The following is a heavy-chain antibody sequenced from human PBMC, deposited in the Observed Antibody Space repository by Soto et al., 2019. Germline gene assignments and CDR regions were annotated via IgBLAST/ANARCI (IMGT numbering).Heavy chain of an antibody. CDR1: SGSISSSNW. D-gene: IGHD6-6*01. CDR2: IYHSGST. CDR3: ARFSSSAGYFDY. Sequence: SETLSLTCAVSSGSISSSNWWSWVRQPPGKGLEWIGEIYHSGSTNYNPSLKSRVTISVDKSKNQFSLKLSSVTAADTAVYYCARFSSSAGYFDYWGHGTLVTVSS. J-gene: IGHJ4*01. V-gene: IGHV4-4*02.